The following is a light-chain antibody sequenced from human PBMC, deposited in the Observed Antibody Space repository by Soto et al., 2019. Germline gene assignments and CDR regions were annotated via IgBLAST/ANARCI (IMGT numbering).Light chain of an antibody. V-gene: IGLV1-51*01. CDR2: DDN. Sequence: QAVLTQPRSVSAAPGQKVTISCSGSSSNIGGNSVSWYQQLPGTAPKLLIYDDNKRPSGIPDRFSGSKSGTSATLGITGFQTGDEADYYCGSWDSSVSAYVFGTGTKVTVL. J-gene: IGLJ1*01. CDR1: SSNIGGNS. CDR3: GSWDSSVSAYV.